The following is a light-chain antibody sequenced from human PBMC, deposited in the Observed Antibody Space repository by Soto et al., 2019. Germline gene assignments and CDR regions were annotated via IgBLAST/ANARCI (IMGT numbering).Light chain of an antibody. CDR1: SSNIGRNS. CDR2: RDH. V-gene: IGLV1-44*01. J-gene: IGLJ2*01. CDR3: AAWDDSLNGYVV. Sequence: QSVLTQPPSASGTPGQRVTIFCSGSSSNIGRNSVNWYQQVPGTAPRLLIHRDHQRPSGVPDRFSGSKSGTSASLAISGLQSEDVADYYCAAWDDSLNGYVVFGGGTQLTVL.